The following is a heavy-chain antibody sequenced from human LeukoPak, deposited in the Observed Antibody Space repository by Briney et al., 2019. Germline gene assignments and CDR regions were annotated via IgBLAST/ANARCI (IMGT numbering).Heavy chain of an antibody. D-gene: IGHD2-15*01. CDR1: EFTFITYW. CDR3: ARAGRKSRGVDIVRKKETGYYYYMDV. V-gene: IGHV3-7*01. Sequence: PGGSLRLSCAASEFTFITYWMSWVRQAPGKGLEWVANIKQDGSEKYYVDSVKGRFTISRDNAKNSLYLQMNSLRAEDTVVYYCARAGRKSRGVDIVRKKETGYYYYMDVWGKGTTVTVSS. J-gene: IGHJ6*03. CDR2: IKQDGSEK.